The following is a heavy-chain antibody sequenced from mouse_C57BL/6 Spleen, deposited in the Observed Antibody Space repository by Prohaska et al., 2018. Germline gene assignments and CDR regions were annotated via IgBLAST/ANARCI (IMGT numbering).Heavy chain of an antibody. CDR2: IYPGDGDT. V-gene: IGHV1-80*01. CDR1: GYAFSSYW. J-gene: IGHJ2*01. Sequence: QVQLQQSGAELVKPGASVKISCKASGYAFSSYWMNWVTQRPGKGLEWIGQIYPGDGDTNYNGKFNGKATLTADKSSSTGYMQLSSLTSEDAAVYFCARYSNYSYYFDYWGQGTTLTVSS. CDR3: ARYSNYSYYFDY. D-gene: IGHD2-5*01.